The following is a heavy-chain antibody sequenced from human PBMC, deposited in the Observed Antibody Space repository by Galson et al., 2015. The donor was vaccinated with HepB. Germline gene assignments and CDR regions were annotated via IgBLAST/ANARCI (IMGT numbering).Heavy chain of an antibody. Sequence: SVKVSCKASGGTFSSYAISWVRQAPGQGLEWMGGIIPIFGTANYAQKFQGRVTITADESTSTAYMELSSLRSEDTAVYYCAQAPYYYDSSGYYYGCVYWGQGTLVTVSS. D-gene: IGHD3-22*01. CDR1: GGTFSSYA. CDR2: IIPIFGTA. V-gene: IGHV1-69*13. J-gene: IGHJ4*02. CDR3: AQAPYYYDSSGYYYGCVY.